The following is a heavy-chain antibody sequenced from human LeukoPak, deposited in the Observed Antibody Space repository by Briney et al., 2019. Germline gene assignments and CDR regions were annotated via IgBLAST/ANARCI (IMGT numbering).Heavy chain of an antibody. Sequence: SETLSLTCTVSGGSISSYYWSWIRQPPGKGLEWIGYIYYSGSTNYNPSLKSRVTISVDTSKNQFSLKLSSVTAADTAVYYCARDSDDSSGYYSNWGQGTLVTVSS. J-gene: IGHJ4*02. CDR1: GGSISSYY. CDR3: ARDSDDSSGYYSN. V-gene: IGHV4-59*01. D-gene: IGHD3-22*01. CDR2: IYYSGST.